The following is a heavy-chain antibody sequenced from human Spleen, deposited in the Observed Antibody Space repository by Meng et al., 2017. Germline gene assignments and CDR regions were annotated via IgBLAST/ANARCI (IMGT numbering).Heavy chain of an antibody. J-gene: IGHJ4*02. Sequence: QLRLQESGPGLGEPSGTLSLTCVVSGGSISSSNWWSWVRQPPGKRLQWIGEIYQSGSTSSYNPSLRSRVTMSLDTSRNQISLMLTSVTAADTAVYYCARNGAYCLDSWGQGTLVTVSS. CDR1: GGSISSSNW. V-gene: IGHV4-4*02. D-gene: IGHD2-21*01. CDR3: ARNGAYCLDS. CDR2: IYQSGST.